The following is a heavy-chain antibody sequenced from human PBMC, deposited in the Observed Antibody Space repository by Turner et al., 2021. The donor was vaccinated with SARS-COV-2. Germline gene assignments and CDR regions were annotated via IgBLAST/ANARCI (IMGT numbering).Heavy chain of an antibody. CDR1: GFTFSSYS. J-gene: IGHJ6*02. Sequence: EVQLVESGGGLVKPGGSLRLYCAASGFTFSSYSMTWVSQAPGKGLEWVSSISSSSSYIYYADSLKGRFTISRDNAKNSLYLQMNSLRAEDTAVYYCARDQGRLLFRDYYYYGMDVWGQGTTVTVSS. D-gene: IGHD3-3*01. CDR3: ARDQGRLLFRDYYYYGMDV. V-gene: IGHV3-21*01. CDR2: ISSSSSYI.